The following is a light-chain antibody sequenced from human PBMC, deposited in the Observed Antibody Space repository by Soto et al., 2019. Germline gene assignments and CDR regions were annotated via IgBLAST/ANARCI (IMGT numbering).Light chain of an antibody. J-gene: IGKJ1*01. CDR2: KAS. CDR1: QTISSW. V-gene: IGKV1-5*03. CDR3: QHYNSYPEA. Sequence: DIQMTQSPSTLSGSVGDRVTITCRASQTISSWLAWYQQKPGKAPKLLIYKASTLKSGVPSRFSGSGSGTEFTLTISSLHPDDLAAYYCQHYNSYPEAFGQVTKVDLK.